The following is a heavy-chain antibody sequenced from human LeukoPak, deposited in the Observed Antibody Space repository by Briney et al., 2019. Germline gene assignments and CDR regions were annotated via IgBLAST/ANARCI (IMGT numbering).Heavy chain of an antibody. V-gene: IGHV3-33*08. CDR2: TWYDGSNK. D-gene: IGHD2-2*01. J-gene: IGHJ6*02. Sequence: GGSLRLSCAASGFTFSSYAMHWVRQAPGKGLEWVAATWYDGSNKYYADSVEGRFTISRDNSKNTLYLQMNSLRAEDTAVYFCARGGHCSTTSCSNYDGMDVWGQGTTLTVSS. CDR3: ARGGHCSTTSCSNYDGMDV. CDR1: GFTFSSYA.